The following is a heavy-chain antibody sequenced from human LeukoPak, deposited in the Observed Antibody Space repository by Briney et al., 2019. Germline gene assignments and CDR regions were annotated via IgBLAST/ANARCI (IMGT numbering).Heavy chain of an antibody. CDR1: GYTFTGYY. J-gene: IGHJ6*03. Sequence: ASVKVSCKASGYTFTGYYMHWVRQAPGQGLEWMGRINPNSGGTNYAQKFQGRVTMTRDTSISTAYMELSRLRSDDTAVYYCARGLRRRKTLTGTMGWSGYYYYMDVWGKGTTVTVSS. CDR3: ARGLRRRKTLTGTMGWSGYYYYMDV. CDR2: INPNSGGT. V-gene: IGHV1-2*06. D-gene: IGHD1-7*01.